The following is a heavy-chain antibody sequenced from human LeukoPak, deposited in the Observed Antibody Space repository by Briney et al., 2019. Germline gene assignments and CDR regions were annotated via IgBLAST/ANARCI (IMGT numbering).Heavy chain of an antibody. Sequence: ASVTVSFTASGYTFTVYYIHWVRQAPAQGLEWMGWINPNSGGTNYEKKFQGRVTMIRDTSISTDYMELSRLRSDDTAVYYCARGACGPTSCRKGGPSWFDPWGQGTLVTVSS. CDR2: INPNSGGT. J-gene: IGHJ5*02. D-gene: IGHD2-2*01. CDR3: ARGACGPTSCRKGGPSWFDP. CDR1: GYTFTVYY. V-gene: IGHV1-2*02.